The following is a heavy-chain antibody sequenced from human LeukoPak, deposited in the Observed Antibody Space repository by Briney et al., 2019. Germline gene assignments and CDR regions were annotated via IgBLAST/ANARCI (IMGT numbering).Heavy chain of an antibody. D-gene: IGHD3-9*01. CDR3: ARSAGFSHFDY. V-gene: IGHV1-2*02. Sequence: GASVRVSCKTSGYTFTDYYIHWVRQAPGQGLEWMGWINPKSGDTKFPQKFQGRVTMTRDTSISTAYMELISLTSDDTAVYYCARSAGFSHFDYWGLGALVTVSS. CDR1: GYTFTDYY. CDR2: INPKSGDT. J-gene: IGHJ4*02.